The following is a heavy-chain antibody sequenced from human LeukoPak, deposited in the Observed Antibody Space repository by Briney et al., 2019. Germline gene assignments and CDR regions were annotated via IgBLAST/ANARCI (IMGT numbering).Heavy chain of an antibody. V-gene: IGHV1-69*02. CDR1: GGTFSSYT. CDR3: ARIESGSYYEDAFDI. CDR2: IIPILGIA. J-gene: IGHJ3*02. D-gene: IGHD1-26*01. Sequence: SVKVSCKASGGTFSSYTISWVRQAPGQGLEWMGRIIPILGIANYAQKFQGRVTITADKSTSTAYMELSSLRSEDTAVYYCARIESGSYYEDAFDIWGQGTMVTVSS.